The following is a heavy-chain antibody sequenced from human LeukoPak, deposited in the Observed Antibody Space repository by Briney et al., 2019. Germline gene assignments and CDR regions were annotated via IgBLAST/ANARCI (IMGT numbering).Heavy chain of an antibody. J-gene: IGHJ5*02. V-gene: IGHV4-30-2*01. D-gene: IGHD7-27*01. CDR2: IYHSGST. Sequence: PSETLSLTCAVSGGSISSGGYSWSWIRQPPGKGLEWIGYIYHSGSTYYNPSLKSRVTISVDRSKNQFSLKLSSVTAADTAVYYCASILTGEGFDPWGQGTLVTVSS. CDR3: ASILTGEGFDP. CDR1: GGSISSGGYS.